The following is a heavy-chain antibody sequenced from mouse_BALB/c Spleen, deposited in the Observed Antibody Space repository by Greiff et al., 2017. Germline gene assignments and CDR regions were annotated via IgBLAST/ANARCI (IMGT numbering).Heavy chain of an antibody. J-gene: IGHJ4*01. V-gene: IGHV5-17*02. Sequence: EVKLVESGGGLVQPGGSRKLSCAASGFTFSSFGMHWVRQPPEKGLEWVAYISSGSSTIYYADTVKGRFTISRDNPKNTLFLQMTSLRSEDTAMYYCVPHYYAMDYWGQGTSVTVSS. CDR3: VPHYYAMDY. CDR2: ISSGSSTI. CDR1: GFTFSSFG.